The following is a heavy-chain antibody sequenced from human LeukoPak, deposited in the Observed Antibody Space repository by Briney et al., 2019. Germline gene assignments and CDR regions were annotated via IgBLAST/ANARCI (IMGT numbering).Heavy chain of an antibody. CDR1: GGTFSSYA. J-gene: IGHJ6*03. CDR2: IIPIFGTV. D-gene: IGHD3-3*01. Sequence: GASVKVSCKASGGTFSSYAISWVRQAPGQGLEWMGGIIPIFGTVNYAQKFQGRVTITADKSTSTAYMVLSSLRSEDTAVYYCARSLFRFLEWSYRSYYYYYMDVWGKGTTVTVSS. CDR3: ARSLFRFLEWSYRSYYYYYMDV. V-gene: IGHV1-69*06.